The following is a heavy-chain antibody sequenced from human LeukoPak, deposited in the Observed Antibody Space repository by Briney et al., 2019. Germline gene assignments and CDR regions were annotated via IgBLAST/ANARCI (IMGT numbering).Heavy chain of an antibody. CDR2: ISWNSGSI. V-gene: IGHV3-9*03. CDR1: GFIFDDYA. D-gene: IGHD3-10*01. Sequence: GRSLRLSCAASGFIFDDYAMHWVRQAPGKGLEWVSGISWNSGSIGYADSVKGRFTISRDNAKNSLYLQMNSLRAEDMALYYCAKAYYYGSGSSPFDYWGQGTLVTVSS. CDR3: AKAYYYGSGSSPFDY. J-gene: IGHJ4*02.